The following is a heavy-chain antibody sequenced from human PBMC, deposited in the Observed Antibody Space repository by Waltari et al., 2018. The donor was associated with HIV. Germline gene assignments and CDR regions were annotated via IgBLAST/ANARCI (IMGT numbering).Heavy chain of an antibody. D-gene: IGHD3-22*01. CDR1: GGSISRGGYY. V-gene: IGHV4-31*03. CDR3: ARDGKSSYYYDSSPNWFDP. J-gene: IGHJ5*02. Sequence: QVQLQESGPGLVKPSQTLSLTGTVSGGSISRGGYYWRWIRQHPGKGLEWIGFIYYSGSTYYNPSLKSRVTISVDTSKNQFSLKLSSVTAADTAVYYCARDGKSSYYYDSSPNWFDPWGQGTLVAVSS. CDR2: IYYSGST.